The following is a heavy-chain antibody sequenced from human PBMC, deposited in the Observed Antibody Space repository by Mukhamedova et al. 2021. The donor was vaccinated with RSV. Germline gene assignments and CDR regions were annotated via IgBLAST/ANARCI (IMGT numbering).Heavy chain of an antibody. V-gene: IGHV4-39*07. CDR2: IYYSGST. CDR3: ARTPMWFGELLHAFDI. Sequence: IYYSGSTYYNPSLKSRVTISVDTSKNQFSLKLSSVTAADTAVYYCARTPMWFGELLHAFDIWGQGTMVTVSS. J-gene: IGHJ3*02. D-gene: IGHD3-10*01.